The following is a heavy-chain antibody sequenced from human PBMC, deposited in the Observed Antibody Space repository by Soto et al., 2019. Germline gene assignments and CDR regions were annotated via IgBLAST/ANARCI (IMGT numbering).Heavy chain of an antibody. J-gene: IGHJ3*02. CDR3: AKPRYNWNFDAFDI. CDR2: ISNIGGST. Sequence: EVQLLESGGGLVQPGGSLRLSCAASGFTFSSYAMSWVRQAPGKGLEWVSAISNIGGSTYYADSVKARFTISRDNSKNSLYLQMNSLRAEDTAVYYCAKPRYNWNFDAFDIWGQGTMVTVSS. CDR1: GFTFSSYA. D-gene: IGHD1-1*01. V-gene: IGHV3-23*01.